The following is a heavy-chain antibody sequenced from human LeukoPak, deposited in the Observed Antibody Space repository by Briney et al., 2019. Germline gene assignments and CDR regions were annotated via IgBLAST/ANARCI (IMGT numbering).Heavy chain of an antibody. D-gene: IGHD2-8*02. CDR3: AKDGSWSCTD. V-gene: IGHV3-30*02. CDR2: IAHHGNNK. J-gene: IGHJ4*02. CDR1: GFTFSSSA. Sequence: GGSLRLSCGASGFTFSSSAMHWVRQGPGKGLEWVAYIAHHGNNKYYADSVKGRFTISRDHSKGSLYLQMNSLRADDTAVYYCAKDGSWSCTDWGQGTLVRVSS.